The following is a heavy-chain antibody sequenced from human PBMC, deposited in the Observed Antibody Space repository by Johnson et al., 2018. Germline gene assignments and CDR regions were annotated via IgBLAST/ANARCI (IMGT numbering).Heavy chain of an antibody. CDR3: AKISYDSSGPYYYYYYYMDV. D-gene: IGHD3-22*01. V-gene: IGHV3-30*18. Sequence: QVQLVESGGGVVQPGRSXRLSCAASGFTFSSYGMHWVRQAPGKGLEWVAVISYVGRNKYYADSVKGRFTISRDNSKNTLYLQMNSLRAEDTAVYYCAKISYDSSGPYYYYYYYMDVWGKGTTVTVSS. J-gene: IGHJ6*03. CDR2: ISYVGRNK. CDR1: GFTFSSYG.